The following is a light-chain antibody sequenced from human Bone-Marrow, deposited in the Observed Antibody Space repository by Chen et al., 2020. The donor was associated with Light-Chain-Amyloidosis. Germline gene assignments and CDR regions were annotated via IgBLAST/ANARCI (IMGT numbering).Light chain of an antibody. CDR3: QQYGTSPLT. Sequence: EIVLTQSPVTLSLSPGEGANLSCRASQTISSNYLTWYQQKFGQAPRLLMYGSSSRAIGIPDRFTGSGSGTDFTLTINRLEPEDFAMYYCQQYGTSPLTFGGGTKVEIK. CDR2: GSS. J-gene: IGKJ4*01. V-gene: IGKV3-20*01. CDR1: QTISSNY.